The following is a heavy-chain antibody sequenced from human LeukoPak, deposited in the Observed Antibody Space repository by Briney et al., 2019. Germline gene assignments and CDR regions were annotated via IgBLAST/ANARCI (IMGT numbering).Heavy chain of an antibody. J-gene: IGHJ4*02. Sequence: GGSLRLSCAASGFTFSSYSMNWVRQAPGKGLEWVSYISSSSTIYYADSVKGRFTISRDNSKNTVYLQMNSLRAEDTAVYYCARSGYSSGWPSEYWGQGTLVTVSS. D-gene: IGHD6-19*01. CDR3: ARSGYSSGWPSEY. CDR1: GFTFSSYS. CDR2: ISSSSTI. V-gene: IGHV3-48*01.